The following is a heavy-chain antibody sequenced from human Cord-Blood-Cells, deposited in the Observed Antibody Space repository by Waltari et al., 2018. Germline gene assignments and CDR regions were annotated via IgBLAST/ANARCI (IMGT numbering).Heavy chain of an antibody. CDR2: ISSSSSTI. Sequence: GGGLVQPGGSLRLSCAASGFTFSSYSMNWVRQAPGKGLEWVSYISSSSSTIYYAYSVKGRFTISRDNAKNSLYLQMNSLRDEDTAVYYCARDGLINSPDIYYYYYYMDVWGKGTTVTVSS. CDR1: GFTFSSYS. CDR3: ARDGLINSPDIYYYYYYMDV. D-gene: IGHD3-10*01. V-gene: IGHV3-48*02. J-gene: IGHJ6*03.